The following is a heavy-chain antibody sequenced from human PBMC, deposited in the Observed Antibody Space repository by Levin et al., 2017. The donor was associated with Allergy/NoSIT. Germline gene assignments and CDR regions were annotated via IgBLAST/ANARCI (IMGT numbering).Heavy chain of an antibody. CDR1: GFTFSSYA. D-gene: IGHD3-10*01. Sequence: PGGSLRLSCSASGFTFSSYAMHWVRQAPGKGLEYVSAISSNGGSTYYADSVKGRFTISRDNSKNTLYLQMSSLRAEDTAVYYCVKDVTYGSGTFDYWGQGTLVTVSS. V-gene: IGHV3-64D*06. J-gene: IGHJ4*02. CDR3: VKDVTYGSGTFDY. CDR2: ISSNGGST.